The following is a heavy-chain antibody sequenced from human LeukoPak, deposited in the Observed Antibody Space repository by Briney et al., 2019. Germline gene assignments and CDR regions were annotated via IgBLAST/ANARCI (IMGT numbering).Heavy chain of an antibody. CDR3: ARGGKYCSSTSCLPDV. CDR2: IYHSGST. J-gene: IGHJ4*02. Sequence: SETLSLTCAVSGGSISSSNWWSWVRQPPGKGLEWIGEIYHSGSTNYNPSLKSRVTISVDKSKNQFSLKLSSVTAADTAVYYCARGGKYCSSTSCLPDVWGQGTLVTVSS. CDR1: GGSISSSNW. D-gene: IGHD2-2*01. V-gene: IGHV4-4*02.